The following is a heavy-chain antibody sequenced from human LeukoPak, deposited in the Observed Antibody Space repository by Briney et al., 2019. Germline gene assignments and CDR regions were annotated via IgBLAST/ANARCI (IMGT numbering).Heavy chain of an antibody. D-gene: IGHD6-13*01. Sequence: GGSLRLSCAASGFTFSSYAMSWVRQAPGKGLEWVSVISGSGGSTYYADSVKGRFTISRDNSKNTLNLQMNSLRAEDTAVYYCAKDVIADSPRFDYWGQGTLVTVSS. J-gene: IGHJ4*02. V-gene: IGHV3-23*01. CDR2: ISGSGGST. CDR3: AKDVIADSPRFDY. CDR1: GFTFSSYA.